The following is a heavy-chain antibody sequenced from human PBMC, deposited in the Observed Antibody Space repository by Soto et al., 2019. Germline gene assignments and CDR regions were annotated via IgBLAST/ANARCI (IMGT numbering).Heavy chain of an antibody. Sequence: ASVKVSCKASGGTFSSYAISWVRQAPGQGLEWMGGIIPIFGTANYAQKFQGRVTITADESTSTAYMELSSLRSEDTAVYYCARGRLRYFDWQNFYYYYYGMDVWGQGTTVTVSS. CDR2: IIPIFGTA. CDR3: ARGRLRYFDWQNFYYYYYGMDV. CDR1: GGTFSSYA. V-gene: IGHV1-69*13. D-gene: IGHD3-9*01. J-gene: IGHJ6*02.